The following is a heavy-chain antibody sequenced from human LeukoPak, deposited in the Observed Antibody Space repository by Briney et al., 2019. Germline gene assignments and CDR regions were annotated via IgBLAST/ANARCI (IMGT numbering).Heavy chain of an antibody. CDR1: GGSFSGYY. CDR3: ARGSGPDYGGNSPTSPSDY. D-gene: IGHD4-23*01. Sequence: PSETLSLTCAVYGGSFSGYYWSWIRQPPGKGLEWIGEINHSGSTNYNPTLKSRVTISVDTSKNQFSLKLSSVTAADTAVYYCARGSGPDYGGNSPTSPSDYWGQGTLVTVSS. V-gene: IGHV4-34*01. CDR2: INHSGST. J-gene: IGHJ4*02.